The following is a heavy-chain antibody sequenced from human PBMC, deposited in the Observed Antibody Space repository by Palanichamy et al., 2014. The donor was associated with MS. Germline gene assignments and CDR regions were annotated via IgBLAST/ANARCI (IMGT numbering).Heavy chain of an antibody. CDR3: AREVPYLKHCTNGVCVWFDP. D-gene: IGHD2-8*01. CDR2: IYYSGST. CDR1: GGSISSSSYY. Sequence: QLQLQESGPGLVKPSETLSLTCTVSGGSISSSSYYWGWIRQPPGKGLEWIGSIYYSGSTYYNPSLKSRVTISVDTSKNQFSLKLSSVTAADTAVYYCAREVPYLKHCTNGVCVWFDPWGQGTLVTVSS. V-gene: IGHV4-39*02. J-gene: IGHJ5*02.